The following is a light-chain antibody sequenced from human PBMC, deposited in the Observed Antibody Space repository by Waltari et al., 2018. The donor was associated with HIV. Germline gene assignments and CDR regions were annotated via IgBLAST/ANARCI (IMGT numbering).Light chain of an antibody. CDR2: SNN. V-gene: IGLV1-44*01. J-gene: IGLJ3*02. Sequence: QSVLTQPPSASGTPGQRVTISCSGSSSKIGRNTVNWYQQLPGTAPKLLIYSNNQRPSGVPDRFSGSKSGTSASLAISGLQSEDEADYYCAAWHDSLNGSWVFGGGTKLTVL. CDR1: SSKIGRNT. CDR3: AAWHDSLNGSWV.